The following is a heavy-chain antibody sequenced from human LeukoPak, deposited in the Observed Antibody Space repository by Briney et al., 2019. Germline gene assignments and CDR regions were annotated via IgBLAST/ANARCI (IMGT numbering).Heavy chain of an antibody. J-gene: IGHJ4*02. V-gene: IGHV3-30*18. CDR3: AKVPAVLYYYDSSGYYDY. CDR1: GGSFSGYY. D-gene: IGHD3-22*01. CDR2: ISYDGSNK. Sequence: LSLTCAVYGGSFSGYYWSWIRQAPGKGLEWVAVISYDGSNKYYADSVKGRFTISRDNSKNTLYLQMNSLRAGDTAVYCCAKVPAVLYYYDSSGYYDYWGQGTLVTVSS.